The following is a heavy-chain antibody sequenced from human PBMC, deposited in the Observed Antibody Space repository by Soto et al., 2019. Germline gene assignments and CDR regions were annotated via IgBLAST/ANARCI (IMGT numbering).Heavy chain of an antibody. V-gene: IGHV1-18*01. D-gene: IGHD3-16*01. Sequence: GGSSNRSGISWVRQAPGQGLEWMGWINGYNGNTNYTQKMQGRITTTTDTPTSTAYMELRSLRSDDTAVYYCARMGDVPYYYYGTDVWGQGTTVIVSS. CDR2: INGYNGNT. J-gene: IGHJ6*02. CDR1: GGSSNRSG. CDR3: ARMGDVPYYYYGTDV.